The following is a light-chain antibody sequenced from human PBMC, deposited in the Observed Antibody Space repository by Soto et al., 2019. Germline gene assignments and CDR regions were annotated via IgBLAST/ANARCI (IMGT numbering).Light chain of an antibody. V-gene: IGLV1-44*01. CDR2: SSD. CDR1: SSNIGRNT. CDR3: AARDVSLKAWA. Sequence: QSVLTQPPSVSGTPGQRVTISCSGSSSNIGRNTVKWYRQLPGTAPKLLIGSSDQRPSGVPDRFSGSQSGTSASLAISGLQSEDGADYICAARDVSLKAWAFGEGTKLTVL. J-gene: IGLJ3*02.